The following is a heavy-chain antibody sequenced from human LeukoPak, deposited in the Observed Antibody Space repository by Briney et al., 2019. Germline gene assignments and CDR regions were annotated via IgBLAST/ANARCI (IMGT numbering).Heavy chain of an antibody. CDR2: INHSGST. Sequence: PSETLSLTCAVYGGSFSGYYWSWIRQPPGKGLEWIGEINHSGSTNYNPPLKSRVTISVDTSKNQFSLKLSSVTATDTAVYYCARGLNYYDSSGYAWGHGTLVTVSS. J-gene: IGHJ5*01. D-gene: IGHD3-22*01. CDR1: GGSFSGYY. CDR3: ARGLNYYDSSGYA. V-gene: IGHV4-34*01.